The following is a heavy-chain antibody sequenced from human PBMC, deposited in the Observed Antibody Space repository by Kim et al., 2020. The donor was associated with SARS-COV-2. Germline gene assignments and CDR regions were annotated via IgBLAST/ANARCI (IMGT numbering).Heavy chain of an antibody. Sequence: GSLRLSCAASGFTFSAYGIHWVRQAPGKGLEWVAVISSDGSNKYYADSVNGRFTISRDNSRTTLYLQMNSLRAEDTAVYYCTIDSHWGQGTLVTVSS. CDR1: GFTFSAYG. V-gene: IGHV3-30*03. J-gene: IGHJ4*02. CDR2: ISSDGSNK. CDR3: TIDSH.